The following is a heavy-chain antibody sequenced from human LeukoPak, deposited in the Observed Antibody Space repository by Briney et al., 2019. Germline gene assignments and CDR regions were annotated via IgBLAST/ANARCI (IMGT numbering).Heavy chain of an antibody. V-gene: IGHV4-31*03. J-gene: IGHJ4*02. CDR2: SYGNT. Sequence: SETLSLTCTVSGGSISRGGCFWSWIRQHPGKGLEWIGYSYGNTNYNPSLKNRVTISVDTSRNQFSLKMTSVTAADTAVYYCARERGRLLDYWGQGTLVTVSS. CDR1: GGSISRGGCF. D-gene: IGHD2-21*02. CDR3: ARERGRLLDY.